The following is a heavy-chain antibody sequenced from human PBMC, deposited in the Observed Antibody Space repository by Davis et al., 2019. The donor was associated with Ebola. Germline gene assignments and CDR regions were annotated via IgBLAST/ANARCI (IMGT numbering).Heavy chain of an antibody. Sequence: MPSETLSLTCTVSGDSISGSEWWSWVRQPPGKGLEWIGEIYHSGSTTYNPSLKSRVTISVDKSKNQFSLKLTSVTAADTAVYYCASDTSFVGYFDDWGQGTLVTVSS. CDR2: IYHSGST. CDR1: GDSISGSEW. CDR3: ASDTSFVGYFDD. J-gene: IGHJ4*02. V-gene: IGHV4-4*02. D-gene: IGHD2-2*01.